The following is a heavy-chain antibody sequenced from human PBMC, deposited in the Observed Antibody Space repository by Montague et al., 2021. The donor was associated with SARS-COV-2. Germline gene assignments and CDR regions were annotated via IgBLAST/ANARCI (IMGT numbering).Heavy chain of an antibody. J-gene: IGHJ4*02. CDR3: ARSYSTTVVTRAFDY. CDR2: IDWDDDK. Sequence: PALVKPTQTLTLTCTFSGFSLSTSGMCVSWIRQPPGKALEWLTLIDWDDDKYYSTSLKTRLTISKDTSKNQVVLTMTNVDPVDTATYYCARSYSTTVVTRAFDYWGQGTLVTVSS. V-gene: IGHV2-70*01. D-gene: IGHD4-23*01. CDR1: GFSLSTSGMC.